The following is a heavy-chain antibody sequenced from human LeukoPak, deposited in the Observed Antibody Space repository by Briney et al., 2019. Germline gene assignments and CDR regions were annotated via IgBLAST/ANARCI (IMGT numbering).Heavy chain of an antibody. CDR1: GGSISSYY. Sequence: KPSETLSLTCTVSGGSISSYYWGWIRQPPGKGLEWIGYIYYSGSTNHNPSLKSRVTISVDTSKNQFSLKLSSVTAADTAVYYCARSRGSYAYYGMDVWGQGTTVTVSS. D-gene: IGHD1-26*01. CDR2: IYYSGST. J-gene: IGHJ6*02. V-gene: IGHV4-59*01. CDR3: ARSRGSYAYYGMDV.